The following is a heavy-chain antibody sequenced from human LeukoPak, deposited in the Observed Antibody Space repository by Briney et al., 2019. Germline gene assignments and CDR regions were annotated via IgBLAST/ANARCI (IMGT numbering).Heavy chain of an antibody. V-gene: IGHV3-33*01. CDR1: GFTFSSYG. CDR2: IWYDGSNK. D-gene: IGHD2-21*02. J-gene: IGHJ4*02. Sequence: HPGKSLRLSCAASGFTFSSYGMPWVRQAPGKGLVWVAVIWYDGSNKYYADTVKGRFTISRDNSKNTLYLQMNSLRAEDTAVYYCARDKALHVVVTAIVDYWGQGTLVTVSS. CDR3: ARDKALHVVVTAIVDY.